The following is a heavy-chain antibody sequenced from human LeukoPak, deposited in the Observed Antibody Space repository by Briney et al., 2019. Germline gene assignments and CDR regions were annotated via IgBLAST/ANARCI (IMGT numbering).Heavy chain of an antibody. D-gene: IGHD6-19*01. V-gene: IGHV4-38-2*02. CDR2: IDHSGGS. Sequence: SETLSLTCTVSGYSISSGYYWGWIRQPPGKGLEWIGSIDHSGGSYCNPSLKSRVTMSVDTSKNQFSLRLSSVTAADTAVYYCARVLVAGLTDYWGQGTLVTVSS. J-gene: IGHJ4*02. CDR1: GYSISSGYY. CDR3: ARVLVAGLTDY.